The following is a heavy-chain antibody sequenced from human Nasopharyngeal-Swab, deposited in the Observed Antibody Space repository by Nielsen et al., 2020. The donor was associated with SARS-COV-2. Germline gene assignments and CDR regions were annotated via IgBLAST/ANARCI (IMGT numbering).Heavy chain of an antibody. J-gene: IGHJ4*02. D-gene: IGHD5-12*01. V-gene: IGHV3-30*03. CDR3: ARGYSGYYYFDY. Sequence: VRQAPGKGLEWVAVISYDGGNKYYEDSVKGRFTISRDNSKNTLYLQMNSLRAEDTAVYYCARGYSGYYYFDYWGQGTLVTVSS. CDR2: ISYDGGNK.